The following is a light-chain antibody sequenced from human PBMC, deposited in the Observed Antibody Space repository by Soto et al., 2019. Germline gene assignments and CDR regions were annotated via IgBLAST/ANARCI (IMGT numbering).Light chain of an antibody. CDR3: QQYANSPFT. CDR2: GAS. J-gene: IGKJ2*01. CDR1: QSVSSNY. V-gene: IGKV3-20*01. Sequence: EIVLTQSPGTLPLSPGERATLSCRASQSVSSNYLVWYRQKPGQAPGPLIYGASSRATGIPDRFSGSGSGTDFTLTISRLEPEDFAVYYCQQYANSPFTFGQGTKLEIK.